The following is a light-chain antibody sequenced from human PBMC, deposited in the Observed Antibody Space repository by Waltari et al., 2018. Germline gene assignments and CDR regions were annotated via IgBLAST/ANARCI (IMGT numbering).Light chain of an antibody. CDR2: EDT. CDR1: KLGDKY. J-gene: IGLJ1*01. Sequence: SYELTQPPSVSVSPGQAVSITCSGKKLGDKYVNWYQQKAGQSPVRVIYEDTKRPSGIPGRLSASNSGNTATLTISETQAMDEADYYCQTWDSSSYVFGTGTTVTVL. V-gene: IGLV3-1*01. CDR3: QTWDSSSYV.